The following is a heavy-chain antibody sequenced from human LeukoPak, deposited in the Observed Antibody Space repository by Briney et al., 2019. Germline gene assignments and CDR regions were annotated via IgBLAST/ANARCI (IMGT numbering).Heavy chain of an antibody. CDR3: AKDVYRGNTAMGDY. V-gene: IGHV3-23*01. D-gene: IGHD5-18*01. J-gene: IGHJ4*02. CDR1: GFTFSNYG. Sequence: PGGSLRLSCAASGFTFSNYGLSWVRQAPGKGLEWVSAISGSGRTSNYADSVKGRFTISRDNSKNTLYLQMNSLRAEDTAVYYCAKDVYRGNTAMGDYWGQGTLVTVSS. CDR2: ISGSGRTS.